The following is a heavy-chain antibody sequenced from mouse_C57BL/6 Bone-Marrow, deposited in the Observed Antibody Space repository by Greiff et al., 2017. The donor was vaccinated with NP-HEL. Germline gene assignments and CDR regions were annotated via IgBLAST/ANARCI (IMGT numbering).Heavy chain of an antibody. Sequence: EVQLQESGGDLVKPGGSLKLSCAASGFTFSSYGMSWVRQTPDKRLEWVATICSGGRYTYYPDSVQGRFTISRDNDKNTLYLQMSSLKSEDTAMYYCARHDGNYVMDYWGQGTSVTVSS. CDR3: ARHDGNYVMDY. J-gene: IGHJ4*01. V-gene: IGHV5-6*01. CDR2: ICSGGRYT. D-gene: IGHD2-1*01. CDR1: GFTFSSYG.